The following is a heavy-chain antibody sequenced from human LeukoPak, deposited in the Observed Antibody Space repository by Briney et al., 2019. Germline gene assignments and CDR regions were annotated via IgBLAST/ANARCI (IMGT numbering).Heavy chain of an antibody. V-gene: IGHV4-59*01. D-gene: IGHD6-25*01. CDR3: AKDWDSSGY. J-gene: IGHJ4*02. Sequence: SETLSLTCTVSGGSIRSYHWGWIRQTPGKGLDWIGYVHYSGSTNYNPSLKSRVTVSVDTSKNQFSLKLRSVTAADTAVYYCAKDWDSSGYWGQGTLVTVSS. CDR2: VHYSGST. CDR1: GGSIRSYH.